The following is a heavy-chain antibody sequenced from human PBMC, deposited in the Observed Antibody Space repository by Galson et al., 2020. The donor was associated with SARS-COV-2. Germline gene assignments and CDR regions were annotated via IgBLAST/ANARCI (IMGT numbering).Heavy chain of an antibody. J-gene: IGHJ4*02. CDR3: AKDYYSSSLDY. D-gene: IGHD6-6*01. Sequence: GGSLRLSCAASGFTFSTFGMHWVRQAPGKGLEWVAVISYDASNDYYADSVKGRFTISRDNSKNTVYLQMNSLRPEDTAMYYCAKDYYSSSLDYWGQGTLVTVSS. V-gene: IGHV3-30*18. CDR1: GFTFSTFG. CDR2: ISYDASND.